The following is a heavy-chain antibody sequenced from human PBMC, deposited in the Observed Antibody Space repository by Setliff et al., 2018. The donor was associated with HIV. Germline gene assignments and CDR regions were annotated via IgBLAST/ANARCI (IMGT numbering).Heavy chain of an antibody. V-gene: IGHV4-61*08. CDR1: GGSISSGDYY. D-gene: IGHD1-1*01. J-gene: IGHJ4*02. CDR2: VYSTGSI. Sequence: PSETLSLTCTVSGGSISSGDYYWGWIRQPPGKGLEWIGFVYSTGSINYSPSFRGRLTISLDTSENQFSLHLTSVTAADTAVYYCARAEGDAYNSLPYFDSWGPGALVTVSS. CDR3: ARAEGDAYNSLPYFDS.